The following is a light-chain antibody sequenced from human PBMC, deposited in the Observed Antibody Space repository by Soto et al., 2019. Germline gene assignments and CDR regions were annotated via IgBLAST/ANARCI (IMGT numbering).Light chain of an antibody. V-gene: IGLV2-14*01. CDR1: SSDIGGYNY. CDR2: EVS. Sequence: QSALTQPASVSGSPGQSITISCTGTSSDIGGYNYVSWYQQYSGKVPKLMIFEVSNRPSGVSNRFSGSKSANTASLTISGLQAEDEADYYCSSYTSGSTLVFGGGTKLTVL. J-gene: IGLJ2*01. CDR3: SSYTSGSTLV.